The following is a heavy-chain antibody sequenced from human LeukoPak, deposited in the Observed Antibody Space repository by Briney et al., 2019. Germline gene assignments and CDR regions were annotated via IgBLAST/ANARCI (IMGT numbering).Heavy chain of an antibody. V-gene: IGHV1-46*01. CDR2: INPSGGST. D-gene: IGHD2-15*01. J-gene: IGHJ3*02. CDR3: ARPQGYCSGGSCYPAAFDI. CDR1: GYTFTSYY. Sequence: ASVKVSCKASGYTFTSYYMHWVRQAPGQGLEWMGIINPSGGSTSYAQKFQGRVTMTRDTSTSTVYMELSSLRSEDTAVYYCARPQGYCSGGSCYPAAFDIWGQGTMVTVSP.